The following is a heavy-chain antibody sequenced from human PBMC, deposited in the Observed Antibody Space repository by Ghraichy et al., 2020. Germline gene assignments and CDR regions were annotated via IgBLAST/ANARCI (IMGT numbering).Heavy chain of an antibody. Sequence: QTLSLTCTVSGGSISSYYWSWIRQPPGKGLEWIGYIYYSGSTNYNPSLKSRVTISVDTSKNQFSLKLSSVTAADTAVYYCARDQAGTTGIDYWGQGTLVTVSS. J-gene: IGHJ4*02. V-gene: IGHV4-59*01. CDR3: ARDQAGTTGIDY. CDR2: IYYSGST. CDR1: GGSISSYY. D-gene: IGHD1-1*01.